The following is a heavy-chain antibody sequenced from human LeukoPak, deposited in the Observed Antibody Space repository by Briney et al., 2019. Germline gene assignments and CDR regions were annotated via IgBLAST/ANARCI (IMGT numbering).Heavy chain of an antibody. CDR1: GLTVSGSY. J-gene: IGHJ4*02. Sequence: PGGSLRLSCAASGLTVSGSYMSWVRQAPRKGLEWVSVISSDGKTNCADSVKGRFTISRDISKNTLYLQMNSLRAEDTAVYYCARVAAAGPFDYWGQGTLVTVSS. V-gene: IGHV3-53*01. CDR2: ISSDGKT. CDR3: ARVAAAGPFDY. D-gene: IGHD6-13*01.